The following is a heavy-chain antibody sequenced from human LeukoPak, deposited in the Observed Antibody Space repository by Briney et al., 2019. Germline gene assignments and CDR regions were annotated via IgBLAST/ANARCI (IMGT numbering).Heavy chain of an antibody. J-gene: IGHJ4*02. CDR2: IKSKTDGGTT. CDR1: GSTFRNAW. D-gene: IGHD6-13*01. Sequence: GGSLSLSWPASGSTFRNAWMSWVRQAPGKGLDGVGRIKSKTDGGTTDYAAPVKGRFTISRDDSKNTLYLQMNSLKTEDTAVYYCTTDIAAAGTDYWGQGTLVTVSS. CDR3: TTDIAAAGTDY. V-gene: IGHV3-15*01.